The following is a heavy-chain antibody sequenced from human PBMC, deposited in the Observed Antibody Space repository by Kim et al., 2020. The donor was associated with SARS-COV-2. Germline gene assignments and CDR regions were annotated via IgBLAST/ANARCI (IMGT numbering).Heavy chain of an antibody. V-gene: IGHV1-69*01. D-gene: IGHD6-13*01. CDR3: ARELAAAGSPGFDY. J-gene: IGHJ4*02. Sequence: AQKFQGRVTITADEATSTAYMELSSLRSEDTAVYYCARELAAAGSPGFDYWGQGTLVTVSS.